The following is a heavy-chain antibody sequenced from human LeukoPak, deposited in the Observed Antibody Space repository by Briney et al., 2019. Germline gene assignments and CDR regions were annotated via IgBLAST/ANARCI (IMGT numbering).Heavy chain of an antibody. CDR1: GGSISSGGYS. CDR3: ATHSSGYYKYWYFDL. J-gene: IGHJ2*01. D-gene: IGHD3-22*01. Sequence: SETLSLTCAVSGGSISSGGYSWSWIRQPPGKGLEWIGYIYHSGSTYYNPSLKSRVTISVDRSKNQFSLKLSSVTAADTAVYYCATHSSGYYKYWYFDLWGRGTLVTVSS. V-gene: IGHV4-30-2*01. CDR2: IYHSGST.